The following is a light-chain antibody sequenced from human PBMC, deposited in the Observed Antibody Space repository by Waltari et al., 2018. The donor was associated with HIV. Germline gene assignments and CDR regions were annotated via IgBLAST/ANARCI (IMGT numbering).Light chain of an antibody. J-gene: IGLJ1*01. CDR1: SSNIEFNY. CDR2: KND. V-gene: IGLV1-47*03. Sequence: QSVLTQSPSASGTPGQRVTISCSGSSSNIEFNYVYWYQQVPGTAPKLLIYKNDQWPSGVPDRFSASKSGTSASLVISGLWSEDEADYYCAAWDDRLSGRVFGTGTRVTVL. CDR3: AAWDDRLSGRV.